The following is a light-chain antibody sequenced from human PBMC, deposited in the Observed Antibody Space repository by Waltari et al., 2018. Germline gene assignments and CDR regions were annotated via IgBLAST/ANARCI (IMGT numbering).Light chain of an antibody. CDR1: QSVSRT. Sequence: SCRASQSVSRTLAWYQQKPGQAPRLLIFGASTRATGIPDRFSGSGSGTDFSLTISRLEPEDSAVYYCQHYVRLPATFGQGTKVEIK. CDR2: GAS. CDR3: QHYVRLPAT. V-gene: IGKV3-20*01. J-gene: IGKJ1*01.